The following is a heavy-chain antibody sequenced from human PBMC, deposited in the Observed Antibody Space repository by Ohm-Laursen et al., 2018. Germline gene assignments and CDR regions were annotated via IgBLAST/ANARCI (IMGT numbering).Heavy chain of an antibody. CDR2: IKQDGSEK. Sequence: SLRLSCSASDVTFSSYWMSWVRQAPGKGLEWVANIKQDGSEKRYVDSVKGRFTISRDDAKNSLYLQMNSLRAEDTAVYYCARDQYSDFWSGSDYYAMDVWGQGTTVTVSS. D-gene: IGHD3-3*01. CDR1: DVTFSSYW. J-gene: IGHJ6*02. V-gene: IGHV3-7*01. CDR3: ARDQYSDFWSGSDYYAMDV.